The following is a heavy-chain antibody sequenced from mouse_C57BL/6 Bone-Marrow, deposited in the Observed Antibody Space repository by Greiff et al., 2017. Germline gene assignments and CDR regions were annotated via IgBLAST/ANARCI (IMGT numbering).Heavy chain of an antibody. D-gene: IGHD1-2*01. CDR3: ARYGYYGYTYFDY. Sequence: VKLMASGPELVKPGASVKISCKASGYAFSSSWMNWVKQRPGKGLEWIGRIYPGDGDTNYNGKFKGKATLTADKSSSTAYMQLSSLTSEDSVVYCCARYGYYGYTYFDYWGQGTTLTVSS. CDR2: IYPGDGDT. J-gene: IGHJ2*01. V-gene: IGHV1-82*01. CDR1: GYAFSSSW.